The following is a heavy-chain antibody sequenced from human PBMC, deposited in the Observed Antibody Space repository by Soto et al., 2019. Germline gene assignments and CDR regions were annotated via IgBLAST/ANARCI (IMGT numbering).Heavy chain of an antibody. CDR1: GFTFSSYD. Sequence: GGSLRLSCAASGFTFSSYDMHWVRQATGKGLEWVSAIGTAGDTYYPGSVKGRFTISRENAKNSLYLQMNSLRAEDTAVYYCARVGDYYDSSGFDYWGQGTLVTVSS. V-gene: IGHV3-13*01. D-gene: IGHD3-22*01. CDR3: ARVGDYYDSSGFDY. J-gene: IGHJ4*02. CDR2: IGTAGDT.